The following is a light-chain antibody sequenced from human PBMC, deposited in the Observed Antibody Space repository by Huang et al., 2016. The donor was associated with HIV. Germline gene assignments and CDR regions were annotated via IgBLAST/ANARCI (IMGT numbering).Light chain of an antibody. CDR2: GTS. Sequence: ELVMTQPQATLSVYPGETVTLSCRDSQSVGSKLAWYQQKPGQAPRLLIYGTSTRATGIPARFSGSGSGTEFNSTISSLQSEDIAVYYCQQYDNWPYTFGQGTKVEIK. V-gene: IGKV3-15*01. CDR1: QSVGSK. J-gene: IGKJ2*01. CDR3: QQYDNWPYT.